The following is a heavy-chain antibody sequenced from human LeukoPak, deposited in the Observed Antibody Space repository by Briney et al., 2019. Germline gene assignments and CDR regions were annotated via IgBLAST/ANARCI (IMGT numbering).Heavy chain of an antibody. D-gene: IGHD2-2*02. CDR1: GYTFTSYA. CDR2: INAGNGNT. V-gene: IGHV1-3*01. Sequence: ASVKVSCKASGYTFTSYAMHWVRQAPGQGLEWMGWINAGNGNTKYSQKFQGRVTITRDTSASTAYMELSSLRSEDTAVYYCARGGGWYQLLYGLDYWGQGTLVTVSS. CDR3: ARGGGWYQLLYGLDY. J-gene: IGHJ4*02.